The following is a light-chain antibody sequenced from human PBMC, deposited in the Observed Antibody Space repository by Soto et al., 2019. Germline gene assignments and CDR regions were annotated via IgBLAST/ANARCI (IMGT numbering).Light chain of an antibody. J-gene: IGKJ4*01. CDR1: QSISTW. CDR3: QQYNTYPLT. CDR2: KAS. V-gene: IGKV1-5*03. Sequence: DIPMTQSPSTLSASVGDRVTITCRASQSISTWLAWYQQKPGKAPKLLIYKASNLEGGVPSRFSGSGSGTEFTITISSLQPDDFATYYCQQYNTYPLTFGGGTTVEI.